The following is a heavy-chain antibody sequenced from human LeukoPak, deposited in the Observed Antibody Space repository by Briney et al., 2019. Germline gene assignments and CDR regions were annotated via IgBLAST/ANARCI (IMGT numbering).Heavy chain of an antibody. CDR2: IIPIFGTA. D-gene: IGHD3-22*01. CDR3: AGYYYGSSGYFCWFDP. V-gene: IGHV1-69*13. CDR1: GGTFSSYA. Sequence: GASVKVSCKASGGTFSSYAISWVRQAPGQGLEWMGGIIPIFGTANYAQKFQGRVTITADESTSTAYMELSSLRSEDTAVYYCAGYYYGSSGYFCWFDPWGQGTLVTVSS. J-gene: IGHJ5*02.